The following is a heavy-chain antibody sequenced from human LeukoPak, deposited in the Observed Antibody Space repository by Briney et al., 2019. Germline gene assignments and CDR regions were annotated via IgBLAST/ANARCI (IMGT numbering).Heavy chain of an antibody. J-gene: IGHJ6*03. D-gene: IGHD6-13*01. V-gene: IGHV3-33*01. Sequence: GGSLRLSCAASGFTFSNYGMHWVRQAPGTGLEWVGFIGDDGRKESYADFVKGRFTISRDNSKNTRYLQRSSVIAQDTAGYYFARFLKGSSSWYIRYYYYYMDVWGKASTVTTSS. CDR3: ARFLKGSSSWYIRYYYYYMDV. CDR1: GFTFSNYG. CDR2: IGDDGRKE.